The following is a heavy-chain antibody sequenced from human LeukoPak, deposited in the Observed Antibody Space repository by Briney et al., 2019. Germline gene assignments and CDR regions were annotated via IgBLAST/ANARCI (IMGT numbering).Heavy chain of an antibody. CDR1: GYTFTSYY. J-gene: IGHJ4*02. D-gene: IGHD2-2*01. V-gene: IGHV1-46*01. CDR3: ARVPYAFLFNYFDY. Sequence: ASVKVSCKASGYTFTSYYMHWVRQAPGQGLEWMGTINPSGGSRSYAQKFQGRVTMTRDTSTSTAYMELRSLRSDDTAVYYCARVPYAFLFNYFDYWGQGTLVTVSS. CDR2: INPSGGSR.